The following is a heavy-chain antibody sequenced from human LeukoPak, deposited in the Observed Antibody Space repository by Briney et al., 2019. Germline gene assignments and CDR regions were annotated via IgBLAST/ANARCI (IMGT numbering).Heavy chain of an antibody. CDR2: ISAYNGNT. Sequence: ASVKVSCKASRYTFTSYGLSWVRQAHGQGLEWMGWISAYNGNTNYAQKLQGRVTMTTDTSTSTAYMELRSLRSDDTAVYYCAIAHFHYGGFDPWGQGTLVTVSS. CDR3: AIAHFHYGGFDP. CDR1: RYTFTSYG. D-gene: IGHD4-17*01. J-gene: IGHJ5*02. V-gene: IGHV1-18*04.